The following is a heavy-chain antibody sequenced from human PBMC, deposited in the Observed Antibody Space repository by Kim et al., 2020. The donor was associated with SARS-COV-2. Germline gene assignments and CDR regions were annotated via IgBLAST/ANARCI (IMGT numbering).Heavy chain of an antibody. CDR3: AKDWVSGYSSSLFDY. Sequence: GGSLRLSCAASGFTFSSYAMSWVRQAPGKGLEWVSAISGSGGSTYYADSVKGRFTISRDNSKNTLYLQMNSLRAEDTAVYYCAKDWVSGYSSSLFDYWGEGTLVTVSS. V-gene: IGHV3-23*01. CDR1: GFTFSSYA. D-gene: IGHD6-13*01. J-gene: IGHJ4*02. CDR2: ISGSGGST.